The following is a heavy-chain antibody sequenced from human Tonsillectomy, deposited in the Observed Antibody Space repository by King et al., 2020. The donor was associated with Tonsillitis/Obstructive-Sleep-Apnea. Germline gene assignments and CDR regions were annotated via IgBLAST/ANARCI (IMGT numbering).Heavy chain of an antibody. CDR1: GFTFSSYE. J-gene: IGHJ3*02. CDR3: AVILRFLEWLLYPIDAFDI. D-gene: IGHD3-3*01. V-gene: IGHV3-48*03. Sequence: VQLVESGGGLVQPGGSLRLSCAASGFTFSSYEMNWVRQAPGKGLEWVSYISSSGTAIYYADSVRGRFTISRDNAKNSLFLQMNSLRAEDTAVYYCAVILRFLEWLLYPIDAFDIWGQGTMVTVSS. CDR2: ISSSGTAI.